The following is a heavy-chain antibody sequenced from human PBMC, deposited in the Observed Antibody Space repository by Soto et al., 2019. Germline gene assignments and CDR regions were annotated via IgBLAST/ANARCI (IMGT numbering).Heavy chain of an antibody. V-gene: IGHV1-69*06. CDR2: IIPIFGSA. Sequence: QVRLVQSGTEVKKPGSSVRVSCKASGGTFSSYAVSWVRQAPGQGLEWMGGIIPIFGSANYAQKFQGRVNITADKSTNTAYMELSSLTSEDTAVYYCSRPTTVVTEDAFDIWGQGTMVTVSS. CDR1: GGTFSSYA. CDR3: SRPTTVVTEDAFDI. J-gene: IGHJ3*02. D-gene: IGHD2-15*01.